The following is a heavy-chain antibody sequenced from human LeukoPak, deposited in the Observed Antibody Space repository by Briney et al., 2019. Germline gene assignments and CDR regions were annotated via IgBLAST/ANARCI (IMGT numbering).Heavy chain of an antibody. Sequence: GGSLRLSCAASEFSLGSNYMTWVRQAPGKGLEWVSLIYSGGSTYYADSVKGRFTISRDNSKNTLYLQMHSIRAEDKAVYYCAKVLHYGSSDYWGQGTLVTVSS. D-gene: IGHD3-10*01. CDR2: IYSGGST. V-gene: IGHV3-66*01. J-gene: IGHJ4*02. CDR3: AKVLHYGSSDY. CDR1: EFSLGSNY.